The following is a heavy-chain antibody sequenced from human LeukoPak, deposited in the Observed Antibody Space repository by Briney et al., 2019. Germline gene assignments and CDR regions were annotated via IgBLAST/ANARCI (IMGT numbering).Heavy chain of an antibody. CDR3: ARVNTMIVVEDAFDI. Sequence: ASVKVSCKASGYTFTSYYMHWVRQAPGQGLEWMGIINPSGGRTRYAQKFQGRVTMTRDTSISTAYMELSRLRSDDTAVYYCARVNTMIVVEDAFDIWGQGTMVTVSS. V-gene: IGHV1-46*01. CDR2: INPSGGRT. D-gene: IGHD3-22*01. CDR1: GYTFTSYY. J-gene: IGHJ3*02.